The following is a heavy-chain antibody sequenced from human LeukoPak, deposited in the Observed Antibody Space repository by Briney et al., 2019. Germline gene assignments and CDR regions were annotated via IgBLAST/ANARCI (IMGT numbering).Heavy chain of an antibody. Sequence: SETLSLTCTVSGGSVTYTNYYWSWIRQPPGKGLEWIGEINHSGSTNYNPSLKSRVTISVDTSKNQFSLKLTSVIAADTAIYYCARGGYELPEGYFDSWGQGTLVTVSS. CDR3: ARGGYELPEGYFDS. V-gene: IGHV4-34*01. CDR1: GGSVTYTNYY. J-gene: IGHJ4*02. CDR2: INHSGST. D-gene: IGHD1-7*01.